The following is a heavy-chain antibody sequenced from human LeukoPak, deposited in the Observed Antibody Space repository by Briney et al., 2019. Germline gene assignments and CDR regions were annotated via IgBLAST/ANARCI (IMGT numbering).Heavy chain of an antibody. V-gene: IGHV1-8*01. CDR1: GYTFTSYD. D-gene: IGHD6-6*01. J-gene: IGHJ6*02. CDR2: MNPNSGNT. CDR3: ARKSIAARGVYNGMDV. Sequence: GASVKVSCKASGYTFTSYDINWVRQATGQGLEWMGWMNPNSGNTGYAQKFQGRVTMTRNTSISTAYMELSSLRSEDTAVYYCARKSIAARGVYNGMDVWGQGTTVTVSS.